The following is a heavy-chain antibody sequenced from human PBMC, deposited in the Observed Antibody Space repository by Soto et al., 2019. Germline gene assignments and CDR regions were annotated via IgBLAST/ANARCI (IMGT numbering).Heavy chain of an antibody. Sequence: TGGSLRLSCAASGFTFSSYWMYFVRQAPGKGLVWVSRINSDGSSTSYADSVKGRFTISRDNAKNTLYLQMNSLRAEDTAVYYCARGATLNNDMFYYYGMDVWGQGTTVTVSS. J-gene: IGHJ6*02. CDR3: ARGATLNNDMFYYYGMDV. V-gene: IGHV3-74*01. CDR2: INSDGSST. D-gene: IGHD3-10*02. CDR1: GFTFSSYW.